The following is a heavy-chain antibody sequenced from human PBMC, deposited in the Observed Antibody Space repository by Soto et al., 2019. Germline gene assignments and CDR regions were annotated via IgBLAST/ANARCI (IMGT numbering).Heavy chain of an antibody. CDR2: IYYSGST. V-gene: IGHV4-39*02. Sequence: KTSETLSLTCTVSGGSISSSSYYWGWIRQPPGKGLEWIGSIYYSGSTYYNPSLKSRVTISVDTSKNQFSLKLSSVTAADTAVYYCAREGATNYGMDVWGQGTTVTVSS. CDR1: GGSISSSSYY. CDR3: AREGATNYGMDV. J-gene: IGHJ6*02.